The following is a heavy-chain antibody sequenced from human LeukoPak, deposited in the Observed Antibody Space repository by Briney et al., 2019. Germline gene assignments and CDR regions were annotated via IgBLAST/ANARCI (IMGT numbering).Heavy chain of an antibody. V-gene: IGHV3-48*01. CDR2: IVGSSTII. Sequence: GGSLRLSCAASGFIFSSYSMSWVRQAPGKGLEWLSYIVGSSTIIYYADSVKGRFTISRDNAQNSLYLQMNSLRAEDTAIYYGATSRDSSGYFFVNYFDNWGQGTLVTVST. CDR3: ATSRDSSGYFFVNYFDN. J-gene: IGHJ4*02. D-gene: IGHD3-22*01. CDR1: GFIFSSYS.